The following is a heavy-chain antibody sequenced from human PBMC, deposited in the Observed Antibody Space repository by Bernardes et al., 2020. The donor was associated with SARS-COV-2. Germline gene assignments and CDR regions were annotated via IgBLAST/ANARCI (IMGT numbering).Heavy chain of an antibody. Sequence: SETLSLTCTVSGGSISSSSYYWGWIRQPPGKGLEWIGSMHYSGSTYYNPSLRSRITISVDTSKNQFSLKLSSVTAADTAVYYCARLRFYGGDLGYWGQGTLVTVSS. CDR3: ARLRFYGGDLGY. CDR1: GGSISSSSYY. D-gene: IGHD2-21*01. J-gene: IGHJ4*02. V-gene: IGHV4-39*01. CDR2: MHYSGST.